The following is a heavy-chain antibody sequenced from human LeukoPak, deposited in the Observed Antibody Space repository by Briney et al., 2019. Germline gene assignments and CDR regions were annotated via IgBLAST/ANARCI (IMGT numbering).Heavy chain of an antibody. CDR2: ISGSAYST. Sequence: VGSLRLSCAASGFTFSNYAMCWVRQAPGKGLEWVSSISGSAYSTYYADSVKGRFTISRDNSKNTLYLQMNSLRAEDTAVYYCVKGEGYCRGGNCYYYNYMDVWGEGTTVTVSS. V-gene: IGHV3-23*01. CDR3: VKGEGYCRGGNCYYYNYMDV. D-gene: IGHD2-15*01. CDR1: GFTFSNYA. J-gene: IGHJ6*03.